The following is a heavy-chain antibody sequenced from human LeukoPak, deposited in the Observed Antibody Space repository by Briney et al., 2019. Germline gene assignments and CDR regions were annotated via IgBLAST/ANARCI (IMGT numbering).Heavy chain of an antibody. J-gene: IGHJ6*02. V-gene: IGHV4-34*01. Sequence: SETLSLTCAVYGGSFSGYYWSWIRQPPGKGLEWIGKINHSGSTNYNPSLKSRVTISVDTSKNQFSLKLSSVTAADTAVYYCAGQLRPTYYYYGMDVWGQGTTVTVSS. D-gene: IGHD6-6*01. CDR3: AGQLRPTYYYYGMDV. CDR2: INHSGST. CDR1: GGSFSGYY.